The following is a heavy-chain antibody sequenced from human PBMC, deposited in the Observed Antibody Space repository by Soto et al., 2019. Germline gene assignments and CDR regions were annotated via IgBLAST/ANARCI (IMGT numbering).Heavy chain of an antibody. CDR3: ARDLTTVTAYYDYSGMAV. V-gene: IGHV1-69*12. J-gene: IGHJ6*02. CDR2: IIPIFGTA. CDR1: GGTFSSYA. D-gene: IGHD4-17*01. Sequence: QVQLVQSGAEVKKPGSSVKVSCKASGGTFSSYAISWVRQAPGQGLEWMGGIIPIFGTANYAQKFQGRVTITADESTSTAYMGLSSLRSEDAAVYYCARDLTTVTAYYDYSGMAVWGQGTTVTVSS.